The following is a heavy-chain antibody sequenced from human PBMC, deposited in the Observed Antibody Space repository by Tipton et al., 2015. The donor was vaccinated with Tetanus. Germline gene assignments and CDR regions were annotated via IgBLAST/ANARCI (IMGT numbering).Heavy chain of an antibody. Sequence: LRLSCTVSGGSITSGTYYWGWIRQPPGKGLEWIGNIYYSGTTYYNSPPKSRVTISLDTSKNQFSLKMTSVTAADTAEYYCARQADNWFDPWGQGTLVAVSS. CDR3: ARQADNWFDP. J-gene: IGHJ5*02. V-gene: IGHV4-39*01. CDR1: GGSITSGTYY. CDR2: IYYSGTT.